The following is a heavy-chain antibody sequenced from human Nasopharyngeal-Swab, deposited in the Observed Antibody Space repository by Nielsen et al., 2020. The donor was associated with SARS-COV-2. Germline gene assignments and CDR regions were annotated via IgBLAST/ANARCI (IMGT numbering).Heavy chain of an antibody. CDR1: GFTFTTYA. V-gene: IGHV3-23*01. D-gene: IGHD2-2*01. Sequence: GGSLRLSWTALGFTFTTYAMSWVRQAPGKGLEWVSAISGIGDRTYYADSVQGRFTISRDNSKNTLYLQMNSLRAEDTAVYYCAKRLSCTSTSCYAFDHWGQGTLVTVSS. J-gene: IGHJ4*02. CDR2: ISGIGDRT. CDR3: AKRLSCTSTSCYAFDH.